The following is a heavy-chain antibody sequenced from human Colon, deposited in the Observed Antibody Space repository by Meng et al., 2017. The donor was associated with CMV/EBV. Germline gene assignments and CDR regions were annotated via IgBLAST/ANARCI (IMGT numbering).Heavy chain of an antibody. CDR2: MDPTTGRT. D-gene: IGHD3-16*01. CDR3: ASHSSYVWGSHH. V-gene: IGHV1-2*02. CDR1: GYSFTGYY. J-gene: IGHJ1*01. Sequence: LGQFGAEVRMPGASVKVSCKASGYSFTGYYIHWVRQAPGQGLEWMGWMDPTTGRTDYAQKFQGTVTMTRDTSISTAYLELSRLTSDDTAVYYCASHSSYVWGSHHWGQGTLVTVSS.